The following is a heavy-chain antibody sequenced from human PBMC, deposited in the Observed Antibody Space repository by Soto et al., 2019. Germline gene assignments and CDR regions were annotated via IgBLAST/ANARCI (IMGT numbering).Heavy chain of an antibody. CDR1: GYTFTSHY. Sequence: ASVKVSCKASGYTFTSHYIHWVRQAPGQGLEWMGIINPSGGGTSYAQKFQGRVTMTRDTSTSTVYMELSSLRPEDTAVYYCARESTLAYWGQGTLVTVSS. J-gene: IGHJ4*02. V-gene: IGHV1-46*01. CDR3: ARESTLAY. CDR2: INPSGGGT.